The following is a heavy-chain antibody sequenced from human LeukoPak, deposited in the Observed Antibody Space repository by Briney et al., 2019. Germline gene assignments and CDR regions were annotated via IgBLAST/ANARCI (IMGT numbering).Heavy chain of an antibody. CDR1: GGSISSYY. D-gene: IGHD1-1*01. J-gene: IGHJ4*02. CDR3: ARGGGWGNWNDAVDY. Sequence: PSETLSLTCTVSGGSISSYYWSWIRQPPGKGLEWIGYIYYSGSTYYNPSLRSRVTISVDTSKNQFSLKLSSVTAADTAVYYCARGGGWGNWNDAVDYWGQGTLVTVSS. CDR2: IYYSGST. V-gene: IGHV4-59*01.